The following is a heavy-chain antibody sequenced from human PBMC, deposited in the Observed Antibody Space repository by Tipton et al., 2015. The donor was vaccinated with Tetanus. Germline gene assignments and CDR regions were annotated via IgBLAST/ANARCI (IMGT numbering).Heavy chain of an antibody. CDR3: AREDGGPTLDYFDS. D-gene: IGHD3-16*01. CDR1: GFTFTRYA. J-gene: IGHJ4*02. Sequence: RSLRLSCAASGFTFTRYAMHWVRQAPGKGLEWVAVITFDGNTKYYADSVKGRFTLSRDNSQSTLYLQMNSLKVEDTAVYYCAREDGGPTLDYFDSWGQGVLVTVSS. V-gene: IGHV3-30-3*01. CDR2: ITFDGNTK.